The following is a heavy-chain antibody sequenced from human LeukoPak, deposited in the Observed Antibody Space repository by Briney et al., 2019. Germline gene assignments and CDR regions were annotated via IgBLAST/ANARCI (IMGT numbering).Heavy chain of an antibody. CDR3: ARDLGYGDAFDI. D-gene: IGHD5-12*01. CDR2: INPNSGGT. CDR1: GYTFTGYY. Sequence: ASVKVSCKASGYTFTGYYMHWVRQAPGQGLEWMGWINPNSGGTNYAQKFQGRVTMTRDTSISTAYMELSRLRSDDTAVYYCARDLGYGDAFDIWGQGTMVTVSS. V-gene: IGHV1-2*02. J-gene: IGHJ3*02.